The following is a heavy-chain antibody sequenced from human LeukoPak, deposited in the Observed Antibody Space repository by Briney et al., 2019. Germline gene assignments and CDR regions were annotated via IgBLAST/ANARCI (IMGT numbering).Heavy chain of an antibody. Sequence: GGSLRLSCAASGFTFSSYGMHWVRQAPGKGLEWVAFISYDESNKYYADSVKGRFTISRDNSKSTLFLQMNSLRPEDTAVYYCEKEGNFFLDVWGKGTTVTISS. V-gene: IGHV3-30*18. J-gene: IGHJ6*03. CDR3: EKEGNFFLDV. CDR2: ISYDESNK. D-gene: IGHD1-7*01. CDR1: GFTFSSYG.